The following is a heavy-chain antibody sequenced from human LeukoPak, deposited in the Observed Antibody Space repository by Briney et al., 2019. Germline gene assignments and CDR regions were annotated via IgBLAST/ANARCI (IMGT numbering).Heavy chain of an antibody. Sequence: SETLSLTCTVSGGSISSSSAYWGWIRQPPGKGLEWIGSIYYSKNTYYNPSLKSRVTISADTSKNQFSLTLGSVSATDTAVCYCVSPRGFSYGYFDYWGQGTLVTVSS. D-gene: IGHD5-18*01. J-gene: IGHJ4*02. V-gene: IGHV4-39*01. CDR3: VSPRGFSYGYFDY. CDR2: IYYSKNT. CDR1: GGSISSSSAY.